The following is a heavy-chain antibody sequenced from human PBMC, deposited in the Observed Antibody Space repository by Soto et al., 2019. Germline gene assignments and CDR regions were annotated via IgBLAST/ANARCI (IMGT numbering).Heavy chain of an antibody. CDR2: IYSGGSI. J-gene: IGHJ4*02. CDR3: ARDGNGQRGSPH. Sequence: VQLVESGGGLIQAGGSLRLSCAVSGFTVSNNFMMWVRQAPGKGLEWVSLIYSGGSISYADSVKGRFTISRDGSMDMLYLQMNSLTAEDTAVYYCARDGNGQRGSPHWGQGTLVTVSS. D-gene: IGHD3-16*01. CDR1: GFTVSNNF. V-gene: IGHV3-53*02.